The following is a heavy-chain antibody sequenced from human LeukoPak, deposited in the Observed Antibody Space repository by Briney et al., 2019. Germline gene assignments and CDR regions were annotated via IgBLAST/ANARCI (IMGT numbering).Heavy chain of an antibody. CDR2: IYYSGST. CDR1: GGSISSYY. J-gene: IGHJ4*02. Sequence: SSETLSLTCTVSGGSISSYYWSWTRQPPGKGLEWIGYIYYSGSTNYNPSLKSRVTISVDTSRNQFSLKLSSVSAADTAVYYCARRRDGYNLYYFDYWGQGILVTVSS. V-gene: IGHV4-59*08. CDR3: ARRRDGYNLYYFDY. D-gene: IGHD5-24*01.